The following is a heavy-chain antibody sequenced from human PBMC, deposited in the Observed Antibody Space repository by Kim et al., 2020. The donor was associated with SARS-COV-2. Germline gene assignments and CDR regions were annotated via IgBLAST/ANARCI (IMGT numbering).Heavy chain of an antibody. J-gene: IGHJ4*02. Sequence: SETLSLTCTVSGGSISSGGYYWSWIRQHPGKGLEWIGYIYYSGSTYYNPSLKSRVTISVDTSKNQFSLKLSSVIAADTAVYYCARVRKGIQLWWRIDYWGQGNLVTVSS. V-gene: IGHV4-31*03. CDR3: ARVRKGIQLWWRIDY. CDR2: IYYSGST. CDR1: GGSISSGGYY. D-gene: IGHD5-18*01.